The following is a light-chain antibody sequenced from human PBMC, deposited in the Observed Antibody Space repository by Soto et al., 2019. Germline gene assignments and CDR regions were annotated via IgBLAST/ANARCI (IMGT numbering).Light chain of an antibody. CDR1: RSNIGSNA. CDR2: NDN. Sequence: QLVLTQPPSASGTPGQRVTISCSGSRSNIGSNAVSWYQQLPGTAPKLLIYNDNQRPSGVPDRFSASKSGTSASLAISGLQSEDGADYYCAAWDDSLNARGVFGGGTKLTVL. V-gene: IGLV1-44*01. CDR3: AAWDDSLNARGV. J-gene: IGLJ3*02.